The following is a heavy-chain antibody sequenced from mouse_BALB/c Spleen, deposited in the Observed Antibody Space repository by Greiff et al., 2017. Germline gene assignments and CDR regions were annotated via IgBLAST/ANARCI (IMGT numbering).Heavy chain of an antibody. J-gene: IGHJ3*01. CDR3: ARPGAWFAY. Sequence: VMLVESGAELMKPGASVKISCKATGYTFSSYWIEWVKQRPGHGLEWIGEILPGSGSTNYNEKFKGKATFTADTSSNTAYMQLSSLTSEDSAVYYCARPGAWFAYWGQGTLVTVSA. CDR2: ILPGSGST. V-gene: IGHV1-9*01. CDR1: GYTFSSYW.